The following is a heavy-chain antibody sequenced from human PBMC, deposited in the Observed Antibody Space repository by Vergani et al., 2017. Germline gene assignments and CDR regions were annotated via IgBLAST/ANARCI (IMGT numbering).Heavy chain of an antibody. J-gene: IGHJ6*03. CDR1: GGSVSSGSYY. D-gene: IGHD2-2*01. CDR3: ARDRGIVVVPAAMRHYYYYMDV. CDR2: IYYSGST. Sequence: QVQLQESGPGLVKPSETLSLTCTVSGGSVSSGSYYWSWIRQPAGKGLEWIGYIYYSGSTNYNPSLKSRVTISVDTSKNQFSLKLSSVTAADTAVYYCARDRGIVVVPAAMRHYYYYMDVWGKGP. V-gene: IGHV4-61*10.